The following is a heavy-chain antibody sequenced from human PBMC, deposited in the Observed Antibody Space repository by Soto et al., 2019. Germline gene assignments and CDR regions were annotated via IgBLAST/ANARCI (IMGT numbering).Heavy chain of an antibody. V-gene: IGHV3-23*01. CDR2: ISASGGST. CDR3: ARRKDDYEDS. J-gene: IGHJ4*02. Sequence: GGSLRLSCAASGFTFSNCAMSWVRQAPGKGLEWVSGISASGGSTYFADSVKGRFTISRDNSKNTLYLQMNSLRGEDTAVYYCARRKDDYEDSWGQGTLVTVSS. CDR1: GFTFSNCA. D-gene: IGHD4-17*01.